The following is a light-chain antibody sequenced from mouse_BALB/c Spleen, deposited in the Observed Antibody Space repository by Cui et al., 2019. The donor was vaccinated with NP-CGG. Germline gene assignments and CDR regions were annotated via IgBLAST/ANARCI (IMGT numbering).Light chain of an antibody. V-gene: IGLV1*01. CDR1: TGPVTTSNY. Sequence: QAVVSQESALTTPPGETVTLTCRSSTGPVTTSNYANWVQGKPDHLFTGLIGGTNNRVPGVSARFSGSLIGDKAALTITGAQTEDEAIYFCALWYSNHWVFGGGTKLTVL. CDR2: GTN. J-gene: IGLJ1*01. CDR3: ALWYSNHWV.